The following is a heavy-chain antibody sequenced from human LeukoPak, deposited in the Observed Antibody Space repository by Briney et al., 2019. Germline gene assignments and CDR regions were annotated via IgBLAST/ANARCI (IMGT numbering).Heavy chain of an antibody. V-gene: IGHV3-13*01. CDR2: VGIAGDT. D-gene: IGHD1-14*01. CDR1: GFTFNNYE. CDR3: AREGRMGTADAFDV. J-gene: IGHJ3*01. Sequence: GGSLRLSCAASGFTFNNYEMHWVRQTAGKGLEWVSAVGIAGDTFYAGSVKGRFSISRDNAESSLFLQMNSLRAGDPAVYYCAREGRMGTADAFDVWGQGTMVTVSS.